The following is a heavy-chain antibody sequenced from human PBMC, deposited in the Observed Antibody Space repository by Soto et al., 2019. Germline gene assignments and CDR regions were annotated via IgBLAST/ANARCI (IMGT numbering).Heavy chain of an antibody. J-gene: IGHJ4*02. CDR1: GYTFSDYS. CDR2: INPNSGGT. D-gene: IGHD1-1*01. V-gene: IGHV1-2*02. Sequence: QVQLVQSGAEVRKPGASVKVSCKASGYTFSDYSIHWVRQAPGQGLDWMGWINPNSGGTKYAPKFQGGVTMTRDTSITPAYMELRRLRSGDTAVYYCAREPATAKPEGVNFWGQGTLVTVSS. CDR3: AREPATAKPEGVNF.